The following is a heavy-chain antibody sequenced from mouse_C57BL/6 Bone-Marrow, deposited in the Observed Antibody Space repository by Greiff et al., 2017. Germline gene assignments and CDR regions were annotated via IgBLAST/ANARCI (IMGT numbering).Heavy chain of an antibody. J-gene: IGHJ4*01. CDR2: IDPENGDT. D-gene: IGHD2-1*01. CDR3: TPVYYGNYGYAMDY. Sequence: EVQVVESGAELVRPGASVKLSCTASGFNIKDDYMHWVKQRPEQGLEWIGWIDPENGDTEYASKFQGKATITADTSSNTAYLQLSSLTSEDTAVYYCTPVYYGNYGYAMDYWGQGTSVTVSS. V-gene: IGHV14-4*01. CDR1: GFNIKDDY.